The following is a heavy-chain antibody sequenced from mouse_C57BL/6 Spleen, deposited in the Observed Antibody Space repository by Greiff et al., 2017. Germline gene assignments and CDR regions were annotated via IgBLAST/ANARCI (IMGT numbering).Heavy chain of an antibody. CDR2: IWWDDDK. D-gene: IGHD2-4*01. J-gene: IGHJ2*01. CDR3: ARMEDYDYLDY. V-gene: IGHV8-8*01. Sequence: QVTLKVCGPGILQPSQTLSLTCSFSGFSLSTFGMGVGWIRQPSGKGLEWLAHIWWDDDKYYNPALKSRPPISKDTSKSQVFLMLATVDTADTATYYCARMEDYDYLDYWGQGTTLTVSS. CDR1: GFSLSTFGMG.